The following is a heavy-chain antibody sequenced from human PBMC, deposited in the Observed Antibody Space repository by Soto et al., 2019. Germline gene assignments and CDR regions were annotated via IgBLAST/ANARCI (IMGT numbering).Heavy chain of an antibody. Sequence: AASVKVSCKVSGYTLTELSMHWVRQAPGKGLEWMGGFDPEDGETIYAQKFQGRVTMTEDTSTDTAYMELSSLRSEDTAVYYCATVFSPLPGCTKYFHYWGQGTLVTVSS. CDR1: GYTLTELS. CDR2: FDPEDGET. J-gene: IGHJ4*02. D-gene: IGHD2-2*01. CDR3: ATVFSPLPGCTKYFHY. V-gene: IGHV1-24*01.